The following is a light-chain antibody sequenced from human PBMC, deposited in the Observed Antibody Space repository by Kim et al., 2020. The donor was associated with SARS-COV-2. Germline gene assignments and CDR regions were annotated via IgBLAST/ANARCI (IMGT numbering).Light chain of an antibody. V-gene: IGLV7-46*02. J-gene: IGLJ3*02. CDR1: IGAVTSGHF. Sequence: QAVVTQEPSLTVSPGGTVTLTCGSSIGAVTSGHFPYWFQQKPGQAPRTLIYDGSIRHPWTPARFSGSLLGDYAALTLLGAQPEDEADYYCLLQYGGPRVFGGGTQLTVL. CDR3: LLQYGGPRV. CDR2: DGS.